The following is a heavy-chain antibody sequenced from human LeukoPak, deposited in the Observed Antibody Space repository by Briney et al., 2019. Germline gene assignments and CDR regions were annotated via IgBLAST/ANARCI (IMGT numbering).Heavy chain of an antibody. V-gene: IGHV4-39*07. J-gene: IGHJ6*03. CDR2: IYYSGST. CDR1: GGSITSSSYY. D-gene: IGHD5-18*01. Sequence: SETLSLTCTVSGGSITSSSYYWGWIRQPPGKGLEWIGNIYYSGSTYYNASLKSRVTISVDTSKNQFSLKLSSVTAADTAVYYCARQEYSYGYGYYYMDVWGKGTTVTISS. CDR3: ARQEYSYGYGYYYMDV.